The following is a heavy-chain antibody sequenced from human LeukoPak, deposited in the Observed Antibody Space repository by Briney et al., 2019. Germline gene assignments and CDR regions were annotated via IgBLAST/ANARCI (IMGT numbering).Heavy chain of an antibody. V-gene: IGHV3-74*01. CDR2: INSDGSST. J-gene: IGHJ5*02. CDR1: GFTFSSYW. CDR3: ARDPGKRVVQNWFDP. D-gene: IGHD3-3*01. Sequence: GGSLRLSCAASGFTFSSYWMHWVRQAPGKGLVWVSRINSDGSSTSYADSVKGRFTISRDNAENTLYLQMNSLRAEDTAVYYCARDPGKRVVQNWFDPWGQGTLVTVSS.